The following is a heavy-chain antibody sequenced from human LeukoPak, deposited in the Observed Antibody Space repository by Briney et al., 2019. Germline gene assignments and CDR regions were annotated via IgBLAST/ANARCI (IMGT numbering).Heavy chain of an antibody. Sequence: ASVKVSCKASGYTFSDYYMHWVRQAPGQGLEWMGWINPKSGDTNYSQKLQARVTVTRDTSIATTYIELSRLSSDDTAVYYCARQDTGQLDYWGQGTLVTVSS. J-gene: IGHJ4*02. CDR2: INPKSGDT. CDR3: ARQDTGQLDY. D-gene: IGHD2-8*02. V-gene: IGHV1-2*02. CDR1: GYTFSDYY.